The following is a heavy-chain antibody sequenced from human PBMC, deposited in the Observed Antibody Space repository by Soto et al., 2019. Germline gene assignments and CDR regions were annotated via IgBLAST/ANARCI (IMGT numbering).Heavy chain of an antibody. CDR3: AGSGYYHNSGMDV. V-gene: IGHV4-34*08. D-gene: IGHD3-22*01. J-gene: IGHJ6*02. CDR1: GFTFSDHY. Sequence: GSLRLFCAASGFTFSDHYMDWVRQAPGKGLEWVGYIYHSGSTYYNPSLKSRVTISVDRSKNQFSLKLSSVTAADTAVYYWAGSGYYHNSGMDVWGQGTTVTVSS. CDR2: IYHSGST.